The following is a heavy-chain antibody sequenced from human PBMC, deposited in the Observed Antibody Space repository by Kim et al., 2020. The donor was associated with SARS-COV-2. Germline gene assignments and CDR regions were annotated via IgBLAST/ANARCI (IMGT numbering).Heavy chain of an antibody. V-gene: IGHV3-74*01. CDR3: AKIGRVVAAAEFDY. Sequence: ADSVQGRFTISRDNAKNTLYLQMNSLRAEDTAVYYCAKIGRVVAAAEFDYWGQGALVTVSS. D-gene: IGHD2-15*01. J-gene: IGHJ4*02.